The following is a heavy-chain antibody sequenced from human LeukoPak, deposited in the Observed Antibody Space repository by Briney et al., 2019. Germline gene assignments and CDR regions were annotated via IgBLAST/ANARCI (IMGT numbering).Heavy chain of an antibody. Sequence: QSGGSLRLSCAASGFTFSYYAMNWVRQTPGKGLEWVSAISGSAGSTYYADSVKGRFTISRDNSKNTLYLQMNSLRAEDTAVYYCAKSRFRGVYYGMDVWGQGTTVTVSS. J-gene: IGHJ6*02. CDR1: GFTFSYYA. CDR2: ISGSAGST. D-gene: IGHD3-10*01. V-gene: IGHV3-23*01. CDR3: AKSRFRGVYYGMDV.